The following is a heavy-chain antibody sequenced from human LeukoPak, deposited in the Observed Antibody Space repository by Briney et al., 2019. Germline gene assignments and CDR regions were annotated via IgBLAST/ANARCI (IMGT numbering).Heavy chain of an antibody. CDR3: AKDYY. CDR1: GFTFSNYA. V-gene: IGHV3-23*01. J-gene: IGHJ4*02. Sequence: PGGSLRLSCAASGFTFSNYAMSWVRQAPGKGLEWVSSISGSGGTTYYADSVKGRFTISRDSSKNSLYLQMNSLRTEDSALYYCAKDYYWGQGTLVTVSS. CDR2: ISGSGGTT.